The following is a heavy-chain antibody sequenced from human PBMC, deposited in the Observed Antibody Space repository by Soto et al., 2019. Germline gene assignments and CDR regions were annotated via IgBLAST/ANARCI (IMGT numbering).Heavy chain of an antibody. CDR3: ARDHLHGDYFDYFQH. D-gene: IGHD4-17*01. V-gene: IGHV3-33*01. CDR1: GFTFSSYG. CDR2: IWYDGSNK. Sequence: QVQLVESGGGVVQPGRSLRLSCAASGFTFSSYGMHWVRQAPGKGLEWVAVIWYDGSNKYYADSVKGRFTISRDNSKNTLYLQMNSLRAEDTAVYYCARDHLHGDYFDYFQHWGQGTLVTVSS. J-gene: IGHJ1*01.